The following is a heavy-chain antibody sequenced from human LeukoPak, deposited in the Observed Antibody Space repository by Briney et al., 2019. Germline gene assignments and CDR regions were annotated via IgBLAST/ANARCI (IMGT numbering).Heavy chain of an antibody. D-gene: IGHD3-16*01. Sequence: GGSLRLSCAASGFTFSSYSMNWVRQAPGKGLEWVSYISSSGSTIYYADSVKGRFTISRDNAKNSLYLQMNSLRAEDTAVYYCARSWPGDRWEGFDYWGQGTLVTVSS. CDR2: ISSSGSTI. CDR1: GFTFSSYS. J-gene: IGHJ4*02. V-gene: IGHV3-48*04. CDR3: ARSWPGDRWEGFDY.